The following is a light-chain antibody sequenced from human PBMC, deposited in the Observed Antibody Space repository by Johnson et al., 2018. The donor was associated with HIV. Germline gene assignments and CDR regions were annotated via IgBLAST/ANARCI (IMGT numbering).Light chain of an antibody. CDR1: SSNIGNNY. Sequence: QSVLTQPPSVSAAPGQKVTISCSGSSSNIGNNYVSWYQQLPGTAPKLLIYENNKRPSGIPDRFSGSTSGTSATLVITGLQTGDEADYHCSTWDSSLSVYVLGTGTKVTVL. J-gene: IGLJ1*01. CDR2: ENN. CDR3: STWDSSLSVYV. V-gene: IGLV1-51*02.